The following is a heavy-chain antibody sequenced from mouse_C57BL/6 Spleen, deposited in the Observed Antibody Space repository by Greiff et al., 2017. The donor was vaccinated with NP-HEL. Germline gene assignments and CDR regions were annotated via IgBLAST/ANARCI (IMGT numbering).Heavy chain of an antibody. J-gene: IGHJ1*03. Sequence: EVQLQQPGAELVKPGASVKLSCTASGFNIKDDYMHWVKQRPEQGLEWIGWIDPENGDTEYASKFQGKATITADTSSNTAYLQLSSLTSEDTAVYYCTSVGYPYWYFDVWGTGTTVTVSS. CDR1: GFNIKDDY. D-gene: IGHD2-2*01. CDR3: TSVGYPYWYFDV. CDR2: IDPENGDT. V-gene: IGHV14-4*01.